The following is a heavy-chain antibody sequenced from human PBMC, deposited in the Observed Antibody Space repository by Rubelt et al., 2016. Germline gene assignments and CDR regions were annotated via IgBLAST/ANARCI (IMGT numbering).Heavy chain of an antibody. D-gene: IGHD3-3*01. CDR3: ARDLNDSLDY. CDR1: GGSFSSYY. J-gene: IGHJ4*02. Sequence: QVQLRQWGAGLLKPSETLSLTCAVYGGSFSSYYWSWIRQSPGKGLEWIGEINQSGTTNYNPSLKSRGTISVDASKNQFSLKLSSVTAADTAVYYCARDLNDSLDYWGQGTLVTVSS. CDR2: INQSGTT. V-gene: IGHV4-34*01.